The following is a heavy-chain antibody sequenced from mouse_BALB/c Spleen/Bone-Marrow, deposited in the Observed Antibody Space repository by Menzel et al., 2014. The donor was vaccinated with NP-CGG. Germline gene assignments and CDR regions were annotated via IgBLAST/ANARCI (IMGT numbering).Heavy chain of an antibody. CDR3: AMYYYGSSLFAY. J-gene: IGHJ3*01. D-gene: IGHD1-1*01. Sequence: EVQLQQSGAEFMKPGASVKLSCTASGFNIKDTYMHWVKQRPEQGLEWIGRIDPANGNTKYDPKFQGKATITADTSSNTAYLQLSSLTSEDTAVYYCAMYYYGSSLFAYWGQGTLVTVSA. CDR1: GFNIKDTY. V-gene: IGHV14-3*02. CDR2: IDPANGNT.